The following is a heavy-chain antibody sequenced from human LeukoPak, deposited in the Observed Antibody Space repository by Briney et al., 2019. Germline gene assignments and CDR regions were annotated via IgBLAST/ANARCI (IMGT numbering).Heavy chain of an antibody. D-gene: IGHD2-15*01. J-gene: IGHJ5*02. CDR2: INPNSGGT. V-gene: IGHV1-2*02. CDR3: ARGLRYCSGGSCYWFDP. Sequence: ASVKVSCKASGYTFTGYYMHWVRQAPGQGLEWMGWINPNSGGTNYAQKFQGRVTMTRDTSISTAYMELSRLRSDDTAVYYCARGLRYCSGGSCYWFDPWGQGTLVTVSS. CDR1: GYTFTGYY.